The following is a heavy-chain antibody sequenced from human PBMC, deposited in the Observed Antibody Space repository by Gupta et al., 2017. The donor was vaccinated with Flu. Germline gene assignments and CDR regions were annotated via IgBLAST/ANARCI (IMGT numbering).Heavy chain of an antibody. CDR2: IRSNFDDGTT. Sequence: EGQLVESGGGLVKPGGSLRLSCAASGFTFSNAWMSWVRQVPGKGLEWVGRIRSNFDDGTTDYAAAVRGRFTISRDDSANKLYLQINSLKSEDAAVYYCTTDNTGYGSAPYFDKWGQGTLVTVSS. CDR1: GFTFSNAW. J-gene: IGHJ4*02. CDR3: TTDNTGYGSAPYFDK. V-gene: IGHV3-15*01. D-gene: IGHD5-12*01.